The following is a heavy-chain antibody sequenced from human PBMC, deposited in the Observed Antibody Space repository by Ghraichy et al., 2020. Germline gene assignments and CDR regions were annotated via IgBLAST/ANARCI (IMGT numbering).Heavy chain of an antibody. Sequence: GGSLRLSCAASGFTFSSYSMNWVRQAPGKGLEWVSSISSSSSYIYYADSVKGRFTISRDNAKNSLYLQMNSLRAEDTAVYYCARAGYYYGSGSYAFDIWGQGTMVTVSS. CDR2: ISSSSSYI. D-gene: IGHD3-10*01. CDR1: GFTFSSYS. J-gene: IGHJ3*02. V-gene: IGHV3-21*01. CDR3: ARAGYYYGSGSYAFDI.